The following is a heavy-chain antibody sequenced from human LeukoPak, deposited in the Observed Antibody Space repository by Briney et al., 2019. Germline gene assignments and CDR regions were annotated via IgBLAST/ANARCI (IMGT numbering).Heavy chain of an antibody. CDR2: ISYDGSNK. D-gene: IGHD6-6*01. J-gene: IGHJ6*03. Sequence: GGSLRLSCAASGFTFSSYGMHWVRQAPGKGLEWVAVISYDGSNKYYADSVKGRFTISRDNSKNSLYLQMNSLRAEDTAVYYCARMSIPFPYYYYMDVWGKGTTVTVSS. CDR3: ARMSIPFPYYYYMDV. CDR1: GFTFSSYG. V-gene: IGHV3-30*03.